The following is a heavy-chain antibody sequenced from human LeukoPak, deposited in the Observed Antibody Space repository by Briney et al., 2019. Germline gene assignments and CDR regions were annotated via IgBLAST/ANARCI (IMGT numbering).Heavy chain of an antibody. CDR3: ARDVIGSLED. CDR1: GFTFSSSW. J-gene: IGHJ4*02. D-gene: IGHD1-26*01. CDR2: IKGDGSAK. Sequence: GGSLRLSCAASGFTFSSSWMAWVRQAPGKGLEWVAHIKGDGSAKHSADSVKGRFTISRDNAKNSLYLQMNRLRVEEPGVYFCARDVIGSLEDWGQGTLVTVSS. V-gene: IGHV3-7*01.